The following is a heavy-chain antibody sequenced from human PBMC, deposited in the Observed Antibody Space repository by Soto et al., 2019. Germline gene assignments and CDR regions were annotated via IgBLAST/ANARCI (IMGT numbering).Heavy chain of an antibody. CDR2: ISSGSKTI. Sequence: PGGSLRLSCAASGFTFSGYSVNWVRQAPGKGLEWISYISSGSKTIYYADSVKGRFIVSRDNAKSSQYLQMSSLRDEDMAVYYCVREDILGVRSFDYWGQGTLVTVSS. CDR1: GFTFSGYS. V-gene: IGHV3-48*02. CDR3: VREDILGVRSFDY. D-gene: IGHD3-9*01. J-gene: IGHJ4*02.